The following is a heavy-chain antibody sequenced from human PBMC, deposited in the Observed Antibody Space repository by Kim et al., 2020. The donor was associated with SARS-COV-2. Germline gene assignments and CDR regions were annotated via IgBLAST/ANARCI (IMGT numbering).Heavy chain of an antibody. CDR3: ARYCSSIWCSAYFDH. CDR2: INPKSGGT. D-gene: IGHD2-2*01. Sequence: ASVKVSCKSSGYTFSGYYLHWVRQAPGQGLEWMGWINPKSGGTNCAQKFQGRVTMTRDTSISTAYMELSSLRSDDTAVYYCARYCSSIWCSAYFDHWGQG. V-gene: IGHV1-2*02. J-gene: IGHJ4*02. CDR1: GYTFSGYY.